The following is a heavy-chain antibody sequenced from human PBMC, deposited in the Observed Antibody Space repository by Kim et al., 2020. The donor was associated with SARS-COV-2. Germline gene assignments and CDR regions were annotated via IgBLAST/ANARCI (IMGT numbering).Heavy chain of an antibody. J-gene: IGHJ3*02. CDR3: AVDSSGYYYVRAFDI. Sequence: SETLSLTCTVSGGSISSSSYYWGWIRQPPGKGLEWIGSIYYSGSTYYNPSLKSRVTISVDTSKNQFSLKLSSVTAADTAVYYCAVDSSGYYYVRAFDIWGQGTMVTVSS. CDR2: IYYSGST. D-gene: IGHD3-22*01. CDR1: GGSISSSSYY. V-gene: IGHV4-39*07.